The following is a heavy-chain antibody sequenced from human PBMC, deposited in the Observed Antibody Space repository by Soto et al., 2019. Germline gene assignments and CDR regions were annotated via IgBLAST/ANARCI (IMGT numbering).Heavy chain of an antibody. CDR3: ARLFPRVVPAAIYFDY. CDR1: GGSISSSSYY. V-gene: IGHV4-39*01. CDR2: IYYSGST. Sequence: PSETLSLTCTVSGGSISSSSYYWGWIRQPPGKGLEWIGSIYYSGSTYYNQSLKSRVTISVDTSKNQFSLKLSSVTAADTAVYYCARLFPRVVPAAIYFDYWGQGTLVTDSS. D-gene: IGHD2-2*01. J-gene: IGHJ4*02.